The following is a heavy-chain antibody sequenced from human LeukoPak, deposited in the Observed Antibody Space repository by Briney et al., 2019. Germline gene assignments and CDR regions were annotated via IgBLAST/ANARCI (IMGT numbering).Heavy chain of an antibody. V-gene: IGHV3-30*02. CDR1: GFTFSSYG. CDR3: AKDSTWAAVFPPFDY. CDR2: IRYDGSNK. D-gene: IGHD6-13*01. Sequence: GGSLRLSCAASGFTFSSYGMHWVRQAPGKGLEWVAFIRYDGSNKYYADSVKGRFTISRDNSKNTLYLQMNSLRAEDTAVYYCAKDSTWAAVFPPFDYWGQGTLVTVSS. J-gene: IGHJ4*02.